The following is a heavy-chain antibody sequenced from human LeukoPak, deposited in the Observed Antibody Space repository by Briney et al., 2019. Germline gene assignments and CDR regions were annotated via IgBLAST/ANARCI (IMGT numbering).Heavy chain of an antibody. CDR1: GFTFYNSA. CDR3: VKVTSAY. J-gene: IGHJ4*02. CDR2: ISGSGGST. V-gene: IGHV3-23*01. Sequence: GGSLRLSCAASGFTFYNSAMGWVRQAPGKGLEWVSAISGSGGSTYYADSVKGRFTISRDNSKNTLYLQMNSLRAEDTAVYYCVKVTSAYWGQGTLVTVSS.